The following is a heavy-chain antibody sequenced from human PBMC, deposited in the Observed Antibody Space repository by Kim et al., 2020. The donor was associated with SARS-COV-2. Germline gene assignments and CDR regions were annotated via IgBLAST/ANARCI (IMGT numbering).Heavy chain of an antibody. CDR2: IYYSGST. V-gene: IGHV4-59*13. CDR3: ARASYNDILTPFDY. Sequence: SETLSLTCTVSGGSISSYYWSWIRQPPGKGLEWIGYIYYSGSTNYNPSLKSRVTISVDTSKNQFSLKLSSVTAADTAVYYCARASYNDILTPFDYWGQGTPGSVS. D-gene: IGHD3-9*01. CDR1: GGSISSYY. J-gene: IGHJ4*02.